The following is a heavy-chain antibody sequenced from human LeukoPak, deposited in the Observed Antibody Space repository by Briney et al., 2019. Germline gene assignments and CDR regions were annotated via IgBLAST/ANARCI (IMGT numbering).Heavy chain of an antibody. Sequence: ASVKVSCKASGGTFTSYAISWVRQAPGQGLEWMGGIIPIFGTANYAQTFQGRVTITADESTSTAYMELSSLRSEDTAVYYCARDLRGSYYDFWSGYQEWWFDPWGQGTLVTVSS. CDR1: GGTFTSYA. CDR3: ARDLRGSYYDFWSGYQEWWFDP. CDR2: IIPIFGTA. V-gene: IGHV1-69*13. J-gene: IGHJ5*02. D-gene: IGHD3-3*01.